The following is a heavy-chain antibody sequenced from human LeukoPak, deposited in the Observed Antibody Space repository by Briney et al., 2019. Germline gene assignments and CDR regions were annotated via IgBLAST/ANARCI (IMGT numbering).Heavy chain of an antibody. J-gene: IGHJ6*02. D-gene: IGHD5-12*01. CDR2: ISYDGSNK. CDR3: AKGSQGRGYSGYDRIYNYYYYYGMDV. CDR1: GFTFSSYG. V-gene: IGHV3-30*18. Sequence: GGSLRLSCAASGFTFSSYGMHWVRQAPGKGLEWVAVISYDGSNKYYADSVKGRFTISRDNSKNTLYLQMNSLRAEDTAVYYCAKGSQGRGYSGYDRIYNYYYYYGMDVWGQGTTVTVSS.